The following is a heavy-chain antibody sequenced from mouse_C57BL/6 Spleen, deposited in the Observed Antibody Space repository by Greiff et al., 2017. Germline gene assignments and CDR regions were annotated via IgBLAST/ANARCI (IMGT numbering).Heavy chain of an antibody. Sequence: VQLQQPGTALVKPGASVQLSCKASGYTFTSYWMHWVKPRPGQGLEWIGNINPSKGGTNYNEKFKSKATLTVDKSSSTAYMRLRILTSEDSAVYYCSRWTTVGRYYAMDYWGQGTSVTVSS. CDR2: INPSKGGT. J-gene: IGHJ4*01. CDR1: GYTFTSYW. D-gene: IGHD1-1*01. V-gene: IGHV1-53*01. CDR3: SRWTTVGRYYAMDY.